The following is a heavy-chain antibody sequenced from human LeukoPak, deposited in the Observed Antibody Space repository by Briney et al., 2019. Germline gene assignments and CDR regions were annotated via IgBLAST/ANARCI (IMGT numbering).Heavy chain of an antibody. CDR3: AGNYYDSSGTDAFDI. D-gene: IGHD3-22*01. V-gene: IGHV1-8*01. CDR1: GYTFTSYD. CDR2: MNPNSGNT. Sequence: ASVKVSCKASGYTFTSYDINWVRQATGQGLEWMGWMNPNSGNTGYAQKLQGRVTMTRNTSISTAYMKLSSLRSEDTAVYYCAGNYYDSSGTDAFDIWGQGTMVTVSS. J-gene: IGHJ3*02.